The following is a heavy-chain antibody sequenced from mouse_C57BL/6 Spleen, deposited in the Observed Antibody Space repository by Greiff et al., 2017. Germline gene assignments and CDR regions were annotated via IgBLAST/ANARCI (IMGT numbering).Heavy chain of an antibody. D-gene: IGHD2-2*01. Sequence: EVKLVESGGGLVQPGGSLSLSCAASGFTFTDYYMSWVRQPPGKALEWLGFIRNKANGYTTEYSASVKGRFTISRDNSQSILYLQMHARRAEDSATYYCARYHSLYYVYDAGGYAMDYWGQGTSVTVSS. CDR1: GFTFTDYY. J-gene: IGHJ4*01. CDR2: IRNKANGYTT. CDR3: ARYHSLYYVYDAGGYAMDY. V-gene: IGHV7-3*01.